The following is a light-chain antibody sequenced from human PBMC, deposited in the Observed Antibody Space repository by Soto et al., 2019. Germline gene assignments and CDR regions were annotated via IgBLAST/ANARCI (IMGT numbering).Light chain of an antibody. CDR3: YSYAASRTLI. V-gene: IGLV2-23*02. CDR1: SSDAGNYIH. J-gene: IGLJ2*01. Sequence: QSALTQPASVSGSPGQSITISCTGTSSDAGNYIHVSWYQHHPGKVPKLIIYDITKRPSGISSRFSGSRSGNTASLTISGLQAEDEADYYCYSYAASRTLIFGGGTKLTVL. CDR2: DIT.